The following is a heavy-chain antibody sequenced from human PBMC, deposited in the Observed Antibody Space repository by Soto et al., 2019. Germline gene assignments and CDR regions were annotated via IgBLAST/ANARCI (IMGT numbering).Heavy chain of an antibody. J-gene: IGHJ4*02. V-gene: IGHV3-23*01. D-gene: IGHD6-13*01. CDR2: ISGSGGST. CDR3: AKASGIADRGSFDD. Sequence: PGGSLRLSCAASGFTFSSYAMSWVRQAPGKGLEWVSAISGSGGSTYYADSVKGRSTISRDNSKNTLYLQMNSLRAEDTAVYYCAKASGIADRGSFDDWGQGTLVTVSS. CDR1: GFTFSSYA.